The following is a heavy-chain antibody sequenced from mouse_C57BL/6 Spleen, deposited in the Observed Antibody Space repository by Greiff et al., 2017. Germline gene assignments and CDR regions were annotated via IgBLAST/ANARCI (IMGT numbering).Heavy chain of an antibody. CDR2: IDPSDSYT. V-gene: IGHV1-69*01. CDR3: ARSGYAMDY. CDR1: GYTFTSYW. J-gene: IGHJ4*01. Sequence: QVQLQQPGAELVMPGASVKLSCKASGYTFTSYWMHWVKQRPGQGLEWIGEIDPSDSYTNYNQKFKGKSTLTVDKSSSTAYMQLSSLTSEDSAVYYCARSGYAMDYWCQGTSVTVSS. D-gene: IGHD3-1*01.